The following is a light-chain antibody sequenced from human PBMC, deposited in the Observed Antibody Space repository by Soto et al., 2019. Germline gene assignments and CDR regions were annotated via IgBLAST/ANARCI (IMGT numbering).Light chain of an antibody. Sequence: QSALTQPASVSGSPGQSITISCTGTSSDVGGYNYVSWYQQHPGKAPKLMIYDVSNRPSGVSNRFSGSKSGNTASLTISGLQAEDAADYYCSSYTSSSTLYVVFGGGTKLPS. J-gene: IGLJ2*01. V-gene: IGLV2-14*01. CDR2: DVS. CDR1: SSDVGGYNY. CDR3: SSYTSSSTLYVV.